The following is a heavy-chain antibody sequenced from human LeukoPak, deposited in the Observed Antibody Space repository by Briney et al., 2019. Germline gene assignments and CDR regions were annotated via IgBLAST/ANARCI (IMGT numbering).Heavy chain of an antibody. D-gene: IGHD2-2*01. CDR3: ARAERYCSSTSCYVSAFDY. V-gene: IGHV1-18*01. J-gene: IGHJ4*02. Sequence: ASVKVPYKASGYTFTSYGISWVRQAPGQGLEWMGWISAYNGNTNYAQKLQGRVTMTTDTSTSTAYMELRSLRSDDTAVYYCARAERYCSSTSCYVSAFDYWGQGTLVTVSS. CDR1: GYTFTSYG. CDR2: ISAYNGNT.